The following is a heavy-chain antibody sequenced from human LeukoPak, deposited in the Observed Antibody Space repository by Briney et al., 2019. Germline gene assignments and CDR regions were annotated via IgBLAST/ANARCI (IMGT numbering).Heavy chain of an antibody. D-gene: IGHD2-2*01. CDR2: ISNSSSTI. J-gene: IGHJ4*02. V-gene: IGHV3-48*01. CDR3: SRRYCSSTSFPPIDY. Sequence: GGSLRLSCTASGFTSSSYSMNWVRQAPGKGLEWVSYISNSSSTIYYADFVERLFTTSRNNDKNSLSLQMNSLRAETAAVYYCSRRYCSSTSFPPIDYWGQGTLVTVSS. CDR1: GFTSSSYS.